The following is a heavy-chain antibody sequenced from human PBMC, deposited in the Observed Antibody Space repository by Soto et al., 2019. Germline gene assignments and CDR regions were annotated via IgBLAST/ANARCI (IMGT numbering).Heavy chain of an antibody. CDR1: GGSISSSSYY. V-gene: IGHV4-39*01. CDR2: IYYSGST. CDR3: ARFSGSYYDYYYGMDV. D-gene: IGHD1-26*01. Sequence: TSETLSLTCTVSGGSISSSSYYWGWIRQPPGKGLEWIGSIYYSGSTYYNPSLKSRVTISVDTSKNQFSLKLSSVTAADTAVYYCARFSGSYYDYYYGMDVWGQGTTVTVS. J-gene: IGHJ6*02.